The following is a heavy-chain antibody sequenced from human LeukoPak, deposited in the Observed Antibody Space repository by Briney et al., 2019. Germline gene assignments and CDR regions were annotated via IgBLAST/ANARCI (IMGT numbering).Heavy chain of an antibody. CDR2: ISGSGGNT. J-gene: IGHJ4*02. Sequence: QSGGSLRLSCAASGFTFSSYAMSWVRQAPGKGLEWVSGISGSGGNTYYADSVKGRFTISRDNAKNSLYLQMNSLRAEDTAVYYCARDLYSSSRHHYFDYWGQGTLVTVSS. V-gene: IGHV3-23*01. D-gene: IGHD6-13*01. CDR3: ARDLYSSSRHHYFDY. CDR1: GFTFSSYA.